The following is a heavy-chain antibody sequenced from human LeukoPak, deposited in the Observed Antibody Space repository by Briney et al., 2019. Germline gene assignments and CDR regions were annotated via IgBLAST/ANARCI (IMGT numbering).Heavy chain of an antibody. CDR3: ASRHYDFGYY. Sequence: GGSLRLSCAASGFTFSSYGMHWVRQAPGKGLEWVAVISYDGSNKYYADSVKGRFTISRDNSKNTLYLQMNSLRAEDTAVYYCASRHYDFGYYWGQGTLVTVPS. CDR1: GFTFSSYG. V-gene: IGHV3-30*03. J-gene: IGHJ4*02. D-gene: IGHD4-17*01. CDR2: ISYDGSNK.